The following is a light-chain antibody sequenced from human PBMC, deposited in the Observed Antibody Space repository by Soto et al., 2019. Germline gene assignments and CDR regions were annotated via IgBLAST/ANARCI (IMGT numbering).Light chain of an antibody. CDR2: GAS. CDR1: QSVSSSSY. CDR3: RQYGSSPSYT. Sequence: EIVLTQSPGTLSLSPGERATLSCRASQSVSSSSYLAWYQQKPGQAPRLLIYGASSRATGIPDRFSGSGSATDFTLTISRLEPEDFAVYYCRQYGSSPSYTFVQVTKLEIK. V-gene: IGKV3-20*01. J-gene: IGKJ2*01.